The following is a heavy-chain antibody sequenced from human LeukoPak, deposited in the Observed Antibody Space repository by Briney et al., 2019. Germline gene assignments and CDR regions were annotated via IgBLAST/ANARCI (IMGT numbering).Heavy chain of an antibody. CDR2: INSDGSST. CDR3: AKSPREQTWIGNYFDY. Sequence: GGSLRLSCAASGFTFSIYWMHWVRQAPGKGLVWVSRINSDGSSTNYADSVKGRFTISRDNAKNTLYLQMNSLRAEDTAVYYCAKSPREQTWIGNYFDYWGQGTLVTVSS. J-gene: IGHJ4*02. V-gene: IGHV3-74*01. D-gene: IGHD5-12*01. CDR1: GFTFSIYW.